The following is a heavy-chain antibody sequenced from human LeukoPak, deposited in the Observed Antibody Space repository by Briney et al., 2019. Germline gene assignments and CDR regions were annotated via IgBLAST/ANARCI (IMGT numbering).Heavy chain of an antibody. Sequence: GGSLRLSCAASGFSFSSCGMHWVRQAPGKGLEWVAVISYDGSNKFYADPVTCRFTISRDNSKNTLYLQMNSLRAEDTAVYYCAAKGYSYGNNAFDIWGQGTMVTVSS. V-gene: IGHV3-30*03. D-gene: IGHD5-18*01. CDR3: AAKGYSYGNNAFDI. CDR2: ISYDGSNK. CDR1: GFSFSSCG. J-gene: IGHJ3*02.